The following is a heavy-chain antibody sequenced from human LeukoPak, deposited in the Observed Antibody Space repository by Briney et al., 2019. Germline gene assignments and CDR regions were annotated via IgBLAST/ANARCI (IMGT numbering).Heavy chain of an antibody. CDR1: GFTFSSYS. V-gene: IGHV3-21*01. CDR2: ISSSSTYI. Sequence: GGSLRLSCAASGFTFSSYSMNWVRQAPGKGLEWVSSISSSSTYIYYADSVKGRFTVSRDNAKNTLYLQMNSLRAEDTAVYYCARGSAEGYYDFWSGYYSKFSMDVWGQGTTVTVSS. D-gene: IGHD3-3*01. CDR3: ARGSAEGYYDFWSGYYSKFSMDV. J-gene: IGHJ6*02.